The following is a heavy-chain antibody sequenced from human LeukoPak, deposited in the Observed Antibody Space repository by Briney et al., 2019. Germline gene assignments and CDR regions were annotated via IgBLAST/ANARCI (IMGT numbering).Heavy chain of an antibody. CDR3: AREEHHYYDSSGHYNWFDP. J-gene: IGHJ5*02. CDR1: GGSISSSSYY. Sequence: MASETLSLTCTVSGGSISSSSYYWGWIRQPPGKGLEWIGSIYYSGSTYYNPSLKSRVTISVDTSKNQFSLKLSSVTAADTAVYYCAREEHHYYDSSGHYNWFDPWGQGTLVTVSS. CDR2: IYYSGST. V-gene: IGHV4-39*07. D-gene: IGHD3-22*01.